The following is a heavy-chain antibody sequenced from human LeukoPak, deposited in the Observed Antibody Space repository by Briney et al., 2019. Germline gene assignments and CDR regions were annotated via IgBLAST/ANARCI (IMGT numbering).Heavy chain of an antibody. CDR3: AKDIIAAAGTLDYYYGMDV. CDR2: ISWNSGSI. Sequence: GRSLRLSCAASGFTFDDYAMHWVRHAPGKGLEWVSGISWNSGSIVYADSVKGRFTISRDNAKNSLYLQMNSLRAEDTALYYCAKDIIAAAGTLDYYYGMDVWGQGTTVTVSS. J-gene: IGHJ6*02. CDR1: GFTFDDYA. D-gene: IGHD6-13*01. V-gene: IGHV3-9*01.